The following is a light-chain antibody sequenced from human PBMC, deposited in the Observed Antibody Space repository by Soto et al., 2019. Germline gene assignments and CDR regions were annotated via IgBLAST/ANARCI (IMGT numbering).Light chain of an antibody. CDR1: QGISSY. CDR2: AAS. J-gene: IGKJ1*01. V-gene: IGKV1-9*01. CDR3: QKLNSYPWT. Sequence: IQLTQSPSSLSASVGDRVTITCRASQGISSYLAWYQQKPGKAPKLLIYAASTLQSGVPSRFSGSGSGTDFTLTTSSLQPEDFATYYCQKLNSYPWTFGQGTK.